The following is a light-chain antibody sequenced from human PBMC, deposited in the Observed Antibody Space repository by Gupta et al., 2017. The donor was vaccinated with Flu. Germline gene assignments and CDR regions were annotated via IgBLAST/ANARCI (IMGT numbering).Light chain of an antibody. CDR2: GAS. CDR1: QSVKSGY. V-gene: IGKV3-20*01. J-gene: IGKJ1*01. CDR3: QQYGSSPQT. Sequence: EFVLTQSPDTLSLSPGERATLSCRASQSVKSGYVAWYQQRPGQAPKLLIYGASSRAAGFPDRFSGSGSGTEFTLTINRLEPEDFAVYFCQQYGSSPQTFGQGTKVEIK.